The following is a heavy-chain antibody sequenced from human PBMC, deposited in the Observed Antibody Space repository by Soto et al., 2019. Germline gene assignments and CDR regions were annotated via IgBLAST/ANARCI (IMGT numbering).Heavy chain of an antibody. D-gene: IGHD3-3*01. Sequence: GGSLRLSCAASGFTFSSYAMHWVRQAPGKGLEWVAVISYDGSNKYYADSVKGRFTISRDNSKNTLYLQMNSLRAEDTAVYYCARDNGFWSGPWVPYYYYGMDVWGQGTTVTVSS. J-gene: IGHJ6*02. CDR2: ISYDGSNK. V-gene: IGHV3-30-3*01. CDR3: ARDNGFWSGPWVPYYYYGMDV. CDR1: GFTFSSYA.